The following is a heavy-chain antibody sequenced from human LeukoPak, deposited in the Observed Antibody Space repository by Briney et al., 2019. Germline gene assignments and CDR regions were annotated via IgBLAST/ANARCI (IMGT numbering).Heavy chain of an antibody. V-gene: IGHV3-23*01. CDR2: ISGSGGST. Sequence: GGSLRLSCAASGFTFSSYAMCWVRQAPGKGLEWVSGISGSGGSTYYADSVKGRFTISRDNSKNTLYLQMNSLRAEDTAVYYCASPKRLEIVGATRRRPYDYWGQGTLVTVSS. J-gene: IGHJ4*02. D-gene: IGHD1-26*01. CDR3: ASPKRLEIVGATRRRPYDY. CDR1: GFTFSSYA.